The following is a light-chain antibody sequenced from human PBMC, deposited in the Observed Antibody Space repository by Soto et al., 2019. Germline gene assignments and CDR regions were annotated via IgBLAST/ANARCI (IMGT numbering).Light chain of an antibody. CDR1: QGISSA. CDR2: DAS. Sequence: AIQLTQSPSSLSASVGDRVTITCRASQGISSALAWYQQKPGKAPKLLIYDASSLEIGVPSRFSGTGSRTDFTLTISSLQPEDFATYYCQQFNSHLPITFGQGTRLEIK. J-gene: IGKJ5*01. V-gene: IGKV1-13*02. CDR3: QQFNSHLPIT.